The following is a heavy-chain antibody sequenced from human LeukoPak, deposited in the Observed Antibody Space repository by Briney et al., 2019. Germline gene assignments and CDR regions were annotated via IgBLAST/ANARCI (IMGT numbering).Heavy chain of an antibody. CDR1: RFTLSGYV. Sequence: PGWSLRLSCAASRFTLSGYVMHWGRQPPGKGLDGVAVISSDGSYRQYADSVKGRFTISRDNSKTTLYLQMNSLRPEDTAVYYCAKVGPAYYDYVWGSYRSEYYYMDVWGKGTTVTISS. CDR3: AKVGPAYYDYVWGSYRSEYYYMDV. CDR2: ISSDGSYR. D-gene: IGHD3-16*02. J-gene: IGHJ6*03. V-gene: IGHV3-30*04.